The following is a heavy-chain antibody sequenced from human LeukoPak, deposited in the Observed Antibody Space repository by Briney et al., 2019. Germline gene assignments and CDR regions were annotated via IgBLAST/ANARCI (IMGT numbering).Heavy chain of an antibody. D-gene: IGHD3-22*01. J-gene: IGHJ4*02. V-gene: IGHV3-33*01. CDR1: GFTFSNYV. Sequence: PGRSLRLSCAASGFTFSNYVMDWVRQAPGKGLEWVAVVWDDGSNKHYADSVKGRFAISRDNSKNTLFLQMNSLRAEDTAVYYCARGRYYYDSSGYNDFDYWGQGTLVTVSS. CDR3: ARGRYYYDSSGYNDFDY. CDR2: VWDDGSNK.